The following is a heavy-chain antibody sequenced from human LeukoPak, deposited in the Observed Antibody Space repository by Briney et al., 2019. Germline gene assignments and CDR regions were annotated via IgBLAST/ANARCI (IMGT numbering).Heavy chain of an antibody. CDR2: IRYDGSNK. CDR3: ARFTTGTTPDGFDI. J-gene: IGHJ3*02. Sequence: GGSLRLSCAASGFTFSNCAMHWVRQAPGKGLEWVAFIRYDGSNKFYADSVKGRFTISRDNSKNTLYLQMNSLRAEDTAVYYCARFTTGTTPDGFDIWGQGTMVTVSS. D-gene: IGHD4-17*01. CDR1: GFTFSNCA. V-gene: IGHV3-30*02.